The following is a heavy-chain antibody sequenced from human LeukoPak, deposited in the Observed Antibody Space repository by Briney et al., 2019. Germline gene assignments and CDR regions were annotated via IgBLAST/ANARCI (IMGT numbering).Heavy chain of an antibody. V-gene: IGHV4-34*01. Sequence: SETLSLTCAVYGGSFSGYYWSWIRQPPGKGLEWIGEINHSGSTNYNPSLKSRVTISVDKSKNQFSLKLSSVTAADTAVYCCARVDSSGWYYYAFDIWGQGTMVTVSS. CDR3: ARVDSSGWYYYAFDI. CDR2: INHSGST. J-gene: IGHJ3*02. CDR1: GGSFSGYY. D-gene: IGHD6-19*01.